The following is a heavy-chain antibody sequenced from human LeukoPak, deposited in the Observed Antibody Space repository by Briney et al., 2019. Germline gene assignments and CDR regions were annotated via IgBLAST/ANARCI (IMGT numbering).Heavy chain of an antibody. CDR3: ARDGDGDYVFSYYFDY. CDR1: GFTFSSYA. Sequence: GGSLRLSCAASGFTFSSYAMSWVRQAPGKGLEWVSAISGSGGSTYYADSVKGRFTISRDNSKNSLYLQMNSLRVEDTAVYYCARDGDGDYVFSYYFDYWGQGTLVTVSS. CDR2: ISGSGGST. V-gene: IGHV3-23*01. J-gene: IGHJ4*02. D-gene: IGHD4-17*01.